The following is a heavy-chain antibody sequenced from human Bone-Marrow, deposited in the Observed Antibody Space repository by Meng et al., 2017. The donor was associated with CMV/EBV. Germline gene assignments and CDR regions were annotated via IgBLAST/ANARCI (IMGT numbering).Heavy chain of an antibody. D-gene: IGHD2-2*01. CDR1: GGSISSSSYY. CDR3: ARDFRGCPPASLYPCVAP. J-gene: IGHJ5*02. Sequence: SETLSLTCTVSGGSISSSSYYWGWIRQPPGKGLEWIGSIYYSGSTYYNPSLKSRVTISVDTSKNQFSLKLSSVTAADTAVYYCARDFRGCPPASLYPCVAPLFQGTLVTVSS. CDR2: IYYSGST. V-gene: IGHV4-39*07.